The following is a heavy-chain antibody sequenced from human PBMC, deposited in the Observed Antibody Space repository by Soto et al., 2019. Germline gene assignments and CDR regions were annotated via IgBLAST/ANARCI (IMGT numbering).Heavy chain of an antibody. CDR1: RGTFSTSA. V-gene: IGHV3-23*01. CDR2: ISGGGGDT. Sequence: XGSRILSCSAARGTFSTSALGWVRQAPGKGLDWVSGISGGGGDTSYADSVRGRFTCSRDNSKNTLYLQMNSLRAEDTALYYCAKSLFGGPDIWGQGTMVTVSS. J-gene: IGHJ3*02. D-gene: IGHD2-15*01. CDR3: AKSLFGGPDI.